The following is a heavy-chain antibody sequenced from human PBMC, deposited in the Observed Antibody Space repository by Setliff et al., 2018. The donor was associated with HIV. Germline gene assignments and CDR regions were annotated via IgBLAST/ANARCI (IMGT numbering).Heavy chain of an antibody. J-gene: IGHJ4*02. CDR1: GFSMSNFYY. CDR3: TRRDVSPLWFGQFDY. Sequence: SETLSLTCDVSGFSMSNFYYRGWIRQPPGKGLEWIGSVYHRGETYYKPSLKGRVTISIDSSKSQISLNVTSVTAADTAVYYCTRRDVSPLWFGQFDYWGQGILVTVSS. D-gene: IGHD3-10*01. CDR2: VYHRGET. V-gene: IGHV4-38-2*01.